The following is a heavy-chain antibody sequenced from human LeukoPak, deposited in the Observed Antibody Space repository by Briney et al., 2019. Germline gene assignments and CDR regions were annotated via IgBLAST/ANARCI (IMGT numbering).Heavy chain of an antibody. CDR2: IKKDASER. V-gene: IGHV3-7*01. D-gene: IGHD2-2*01. J-gene: IGHJ4*02. CDR3: ARARSSTDGPHFFDH. CDR1: GFTFTAYW. Sequence: GGSLRLSCAASGFTFTAYWMTWVRQAPGKGLEWLASIKKDASERHYVDSVEGRFTISRDNTKNTLYLQMNSLRAEDTAVYYCARARSSTDGPHFFDHWGQGALVTVSS.